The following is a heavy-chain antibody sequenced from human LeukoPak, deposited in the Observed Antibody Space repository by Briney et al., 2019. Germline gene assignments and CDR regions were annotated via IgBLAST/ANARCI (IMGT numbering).Heavy chain of an antibody. CDR1: GGSIRSDY. J-gene: IGHJ4*02. D-gene: IGHD4-23*01. Sequence: PSETLSLTCTVSGGSIRSDYWSWVRQPPGKGLEWIGYIHYSGGTNYNASLKSTLTMAVDLSKTQFPLKLTSVTAADAAVYYCARLGRKTTVVPPDFDCWGQGTLVTVSS. CDR3: ARLGRKTTVVPPDFDC. CDR2: IHYSGGT. V-gene: IGHV4-59*01.